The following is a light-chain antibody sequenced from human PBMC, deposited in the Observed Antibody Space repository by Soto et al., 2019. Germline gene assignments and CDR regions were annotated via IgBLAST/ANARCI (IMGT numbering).Light chain of an antibody. J-gene: IGKJ1*01. Sequence: EIVLTQSPGTLSLSPGERATLSGRASQSVSNNYLAWYQQKPGQAPRLLIYGASNRATGISDRFSGSGSGTDFPLTISRLEPEDVTVYYCQQYGSSGTFGQGTKVEIK. CDR3: QQYGSSGT. CDR1: QSVSNNY. CDR2: GAS. V-gene: IGKV3-20*01.